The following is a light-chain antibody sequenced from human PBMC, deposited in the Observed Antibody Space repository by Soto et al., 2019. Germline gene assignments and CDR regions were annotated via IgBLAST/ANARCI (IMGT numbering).Light chain of an antibody. Sequence: DIQMTQSPSTLSASVGDRVTITCRASQSISSWLAWYQQKPGKAPKLLIYDASSLESGVPSRISGSGSGTDFTLTISSLQPEDFATYYCQQSLRPPLTFGPGTKVDIK. CDR2: DAS. J-gene: IGKJ3*01. CDR1: QSISSW. V-gene: IGKV1-5*01. CDR3: QQSLRPPLT.